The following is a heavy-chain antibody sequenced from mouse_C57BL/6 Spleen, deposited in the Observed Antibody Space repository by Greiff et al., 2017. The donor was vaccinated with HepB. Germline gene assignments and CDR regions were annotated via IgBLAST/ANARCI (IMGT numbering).Heavy chain of an antibody. CDR1: GYTFTDYY. CDR2: INPYNGGT. J-gene: IGHJ2*01. V-gene: IGHV1-19*01. Sequence: VQLQQSGPVLVKPGASVKMSCKASGYTFTDYYMNWVKQSHGKSLEWIGVINPYNGGTSYNQKFKGKATLTVDKSSSTAYMELNSLTSEDSAVYYCARRFEDYFDYWGQGTTLTVSS. CDR3: ARRFEDYFDY.